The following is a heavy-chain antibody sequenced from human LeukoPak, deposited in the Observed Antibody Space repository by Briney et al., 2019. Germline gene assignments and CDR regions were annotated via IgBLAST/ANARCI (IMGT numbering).Heavy chain of an antibody. Sequence: GGSLRLSCAASGFTFSSYWMSWVRQAPGKGLEWVANIKQDGSEKYYVDSVKGRFTISRDNAKNSLYLQMNSLRAEDTAVYYCARDRAGYYDFWSGPYYMDVWGKGTTVTVSS. V-gene: IGHV3-7*01. D-gene: IGHD3-3*01. CDR2: IKQDGSEK. CDR3: ARDRAGYYDFWSGPYYMDV. CDR1: GFTFSSYW. J-gene: IGHJ6*03.